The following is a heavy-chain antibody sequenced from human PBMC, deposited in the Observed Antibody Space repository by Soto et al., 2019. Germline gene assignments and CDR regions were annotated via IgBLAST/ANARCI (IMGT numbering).Heavy chain of an antibody. J-gene: IGHJ4*02. D-gene: IGHD3-10*01. CDR2: IYSGGST. CDR1: GFTVSSNY. CDR3: ASGNRETYYYGSREDY. V-gene: IGHV3-66*01. Sequence: GGSLRLSCAASGFTVSSNYMSWVRQAPGKGLEWVSVIYSGGSTYYADSVKGRFTISRDNSKNTLYLQMNSLRAEDTAVYYCASGNRETYYYGSREDYWGQGTLVTVSS.